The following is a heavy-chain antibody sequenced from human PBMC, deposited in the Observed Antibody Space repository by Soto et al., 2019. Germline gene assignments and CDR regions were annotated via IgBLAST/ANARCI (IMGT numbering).Heavy chain of an antibody. CDR3: ARGTASSSSGDLDV. CDR2: IWYDGSNK. V-gene: IGHV3-33*01. Sequence: QVQLVESGGGVVQPGRSLRLSCAASGFTFSSYGMHWVRQAPGKGLEWVAVIWYDGSNKYYADSVKGRFTISRDNSKNTLYLQMNSLRAEDTAVYYCARGTASSSSGDLDVWGKGTTVTVSS. D-gene: IGHD6-6*01. J-gene: IGHJ6*04. CDR1: GFTFSSYG.